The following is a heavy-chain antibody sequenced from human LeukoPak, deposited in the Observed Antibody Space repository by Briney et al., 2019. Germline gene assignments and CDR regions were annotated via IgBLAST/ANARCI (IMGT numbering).Heavy chain of an antibody. V-gene: IGHV4-38-2*01. CDR1: GFTVSNSY. CDR2: VDYTGIT. CDR3: ATGYYSVTHINFDY. Sequence: GSLRLSCAASGFTVSNSYMSWVRQAPGKGLEWIGSVDYTGITSHSPSLKSRVTISVDTSKNQFSLKLSSVTAADTAVYYCATGYYSVTHINFDYWGQGTLVTVSS. D-gene: IGHD1-26*01. J-gene: IGHJ4*02.